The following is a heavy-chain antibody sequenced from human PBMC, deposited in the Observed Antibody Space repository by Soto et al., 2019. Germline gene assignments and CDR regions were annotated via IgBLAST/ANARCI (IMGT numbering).Heavy chain of an antibody. J-gene: IGHJ5*02. CDR3: ARGAGYSYGSHPGRLEHS. V-gene: IGHV1-69*13. CDR2: IIPIFGTA. CDR1: GGTFSSYA. D-gene: IGHD5-18*01. Sequence: SVKVSCKASGGTFSSYAINWVRQAPGQGLEWMGGIIPIFGTANYAQKFQGRVAITADESTSTAYMELSSLRSEDTAVYYCARGAGYSYGSHPGRLEHSWGQGTLVTVSS.